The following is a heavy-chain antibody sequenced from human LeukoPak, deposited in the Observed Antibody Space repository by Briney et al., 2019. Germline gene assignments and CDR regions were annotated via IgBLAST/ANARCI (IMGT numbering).Heavy chain of an antibody. V-gene: IGHV4-39*01. Sequence: SETLSLTCTVSGGSISSSSYYWGWIRQPPGKGLEWIGSIYYSGSPYYNPSLKSRVTISVDTSKNQFSLKLSSVTAADTAVYYCARAENSGFDSAFDSWGQGTLVTVSS. CDR2: IYYSGSP. J-gene: IGHJ4*02. CDR1: GGSISSSSYY. CDR3: ARAENSGFDSAFDS. D-gene: IGHD5-12*01.